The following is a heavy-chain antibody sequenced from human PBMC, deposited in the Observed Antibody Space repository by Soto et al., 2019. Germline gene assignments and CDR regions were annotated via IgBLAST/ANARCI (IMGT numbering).Heavy chain of an antibody. V-gene: IGHV2-5*02. Sequence: QITLKESGPTLVKPTQTLTLTCTFSGFSLSTSGVGVGWIRQPPGKALEWLALLYWDDDKRYSPSLKSRLTLTKDTSKNQVVLTLTNMDPVDTATYYCAYSRCGGDCLQSYSSHYYYGMDVWGQGTTVTVSS. J-gene: IGHJ6*02. CDR3: AYSRCGGDCLQSYSSHYYYGMDV. CDR2: LYWDDDK. CDR1: GFSLSTSGVG. D-gene: IGHD2-21*02.